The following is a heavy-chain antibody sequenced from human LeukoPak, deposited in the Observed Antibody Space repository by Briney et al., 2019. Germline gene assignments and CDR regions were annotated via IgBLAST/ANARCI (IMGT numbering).Heavy chain of an antibody. V-gene: IGHV3-30*18. Sequence: GGSLRLSCAASGFTFSSYGMHWVRQAPGKGLEWVAVISYDGSNKYYADSVKGRFTISRDNSKNTLYLQMNSLRAEDTAVYYCAKDPKKVGEVGATYPTYWGQGTLVTVSS. CDR2: ISYDGSNK. J-gene: IGHJ4*02. CDR3: AKDPKKVGEVGATYPTY. CDR1: GFTFSSYG. D-gene: IGHD1-26*01.